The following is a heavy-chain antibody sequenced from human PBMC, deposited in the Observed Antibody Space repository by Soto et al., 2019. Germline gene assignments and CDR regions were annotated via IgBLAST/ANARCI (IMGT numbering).Heavy chain of an antibody. Sequence: GGSLRLSCAASGFTFSNSAMTWVRQAPAKGLEWVSTIRDSDSGGSTFYADSVKGRFTISRDDSKNTLYLRMSSLRAEDTAMYYCAKVRVGIDVDFDYWGQGALVTVSS. CDR1: GFTFSNSA. CDR2: IRDSDSGGST. V-gene: IGHV3-23*01. D-gene: IGHD2-21*01. J-gene: IGHJ4*02. CDR3: AKVRVGIDVDFDY.